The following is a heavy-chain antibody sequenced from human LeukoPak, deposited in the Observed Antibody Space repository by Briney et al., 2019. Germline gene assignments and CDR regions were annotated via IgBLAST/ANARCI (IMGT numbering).Heavy chain of an antibody. D-gene: IGHD1-26*01. CDR1: GFTFSDYY. V-gene: IGHV3-33*08. CDR3: ATLSGSYFDY. J-gene: IGHJ4*02. CDR2: IWYDGSKK. Sequence: GGSLTLSCAASGFTFSDYYMSWIRQAPGKGLEWVAVIWYDGSKKYYADSVKGRFAISRYNSQNTLYLQMNSLRVEDTAVYYCATLSGSYFDYWGQGTLVTVSS.